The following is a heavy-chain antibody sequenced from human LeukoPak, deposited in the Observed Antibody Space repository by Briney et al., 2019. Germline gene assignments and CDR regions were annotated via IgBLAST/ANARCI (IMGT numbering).Heavy chain of an antibody. Sequence: NPSETLSLTCTVSGGSITTANYYWGWIRQPPGKGLEWIGNIYNSGTTYHNPSLKSRVAISVDTSKNQFSLRLSSVTAADTAVYYCVRRTDTAWFAPWGKGPLVTVSS. J-gene: IGHJ5*02. CDR3: VRRTDTAWFAP. V-gene: IGHV4-39*01. CDR2: IYNSGTT. CDR1: GGSITTANYY.